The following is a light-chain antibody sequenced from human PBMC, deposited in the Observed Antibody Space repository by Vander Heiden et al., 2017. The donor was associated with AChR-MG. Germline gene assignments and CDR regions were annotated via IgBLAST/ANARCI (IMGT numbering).Light chain of an antibody. CDR1: QSVSSN. J-gene: IGKJ2*01. Sequence: EIVMTQSPATLSVSPGERATLSCRASQSVSSNLAWYQQKPGQAPRLLIYGASTRATGIPARFSGSGYGTEFTLTISSLQSEDFAVYYCQQYNNGPPPHTFGQGTKLEIK. V-gene: IGKV3-15*01. CDR3: QQYNNGPPPHT. CDR2: GAS.